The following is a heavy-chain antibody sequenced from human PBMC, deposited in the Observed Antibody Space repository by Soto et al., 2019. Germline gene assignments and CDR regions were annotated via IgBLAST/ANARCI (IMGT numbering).Heavy chain of an antibody. V-gene: IGHV3-15*07. Sequence: GGSLRLSCAASGFTFSNAWMNWVRQAPGKGLEWVGRIKSKTDGGTTDYAAPVKGRFTISRDDSKNTLYLQMNSLKTEDTAVYYCTTDREQWLAYYYYYYGMDVWGQGTTVTVSS. CDR2: IKSKTDGGTT. CDR1: GFTFSNAW. CDR3: TTDREQWLAYYYYYYGMDV. D-gene: IGHD6-19*01. J-gene: IGHJ6*02.